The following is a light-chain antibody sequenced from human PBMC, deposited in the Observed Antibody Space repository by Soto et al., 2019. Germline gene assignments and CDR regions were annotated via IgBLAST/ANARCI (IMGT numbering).Light chain of an antibody. Sequence: QSALTQPASLSGSPGQSITVSCTGTRSDVGGYNFVSWYQQHPGKAPKLLIFEVTNRPSGVSDRFSGSKSGNKASLTISGLPAEDEADYYCGSYTSSRTYVFGSGTKVTVL. CDR3: GSYTSSRTYV. J-gene: IGLJ1*01. CDR1: RSDVGGYNF. V-gene: IGLV2-14*01. CDR2: EVT.